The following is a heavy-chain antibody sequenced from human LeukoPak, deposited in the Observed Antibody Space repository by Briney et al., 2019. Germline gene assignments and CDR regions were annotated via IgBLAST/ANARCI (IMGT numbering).Heavy chain of an antibody. CDR1: GFIFSNYA. J-gene: IGHJ4*02. Sequence: GGSLRLSCAASGFIFSNYAMSWVRQAPGKGLEWVSVIYSGGSTYYADSVKGRFTISRDNSKNTLYLQMNSLRAEDTAVYYCARGSPPGRYWGQGTLVTVSS. CDR3: ARGSPPGRY. CDR2: IYSGGST. V-gene: IGHV3-53*01.